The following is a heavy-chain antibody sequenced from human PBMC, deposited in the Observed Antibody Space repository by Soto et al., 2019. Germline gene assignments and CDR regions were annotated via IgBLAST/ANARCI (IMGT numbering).Heavy chain of an antibody. V-gene: IGHV3-53*01. CDR3: ASSSRKDYYFAMDA. J-gene: IGHJ6*02. CDR2: IYSGGST. Sequence: PGGSLRLSCGASGFTVSSNDMSWVRQAPGKGLEWVSVIYSGGSTHDADSVKGRFTISRDNSKNTVSLQMNSLRVDDTAVYYCASSSRKDYYFAMDAWGQGTTVTV. D-gene: IGHD6-6*01. CDR1: GFTVSSND.